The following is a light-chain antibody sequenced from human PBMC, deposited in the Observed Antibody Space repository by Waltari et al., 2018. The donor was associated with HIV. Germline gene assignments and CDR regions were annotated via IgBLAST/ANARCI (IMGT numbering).Light chain of an antibody. Sequence: SYVLTQPPSESVAPGQTARVACGGKDIGSKTVHWYQQRPGQAPVLVVYDDCDRPSGIPERFSGSNSENMATLTISRVEAGDEADYYCQVWDTGSDQVVFGGGTKLTVL. CDR2: DDC. V-gene: IGLV3-21*02. CDR1: DIGSKT. CDR3: QVWDTGSDQVV. J-gene: IGLJ2*01.